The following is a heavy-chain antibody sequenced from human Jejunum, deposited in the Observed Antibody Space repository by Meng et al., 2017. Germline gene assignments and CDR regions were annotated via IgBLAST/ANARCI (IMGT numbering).Heavy chain of an antibody. CDR1: GFTFSKVW. CDR2: IKTETEGGTT. Sequence: GESLKISCAASGFTFSKVWMSWVRQAPGKGLEWVGRIKTETEGGTTDYGVPVKGRFSISRDDSKNTLYLQMDSLKTADTAVYYCTTDRVGVTLLQLHHWGQGTLVTVSS. D-gene: IGHD1-26*01. CDR3: TTDRVGVTLLQLHH. J-gene: IGHJ1*01. V-gene: IGHV3-15*01.